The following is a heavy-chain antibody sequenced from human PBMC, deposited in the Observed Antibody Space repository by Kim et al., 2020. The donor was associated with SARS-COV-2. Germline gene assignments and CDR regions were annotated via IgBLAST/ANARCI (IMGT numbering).Heavy chain of an antibody. J-gene: IGHJ3*02. CDR1: GYTFTNYW. CDR3: ARHTGSGSYPGAFDI. Sequence: GESLKISCKGSGYTFTNYWIGWVRQMSGKGLEWMGIIYAGDSDTRYSPSFQGQVTISVDKSITTAYLEWSSLKASDTAIYYCARHTGSGSYPGAFDIWGQ. D-gene: IGHD1-26*01. V-gene: IGHV5-51*01. CDR2: IYAGDSDT.